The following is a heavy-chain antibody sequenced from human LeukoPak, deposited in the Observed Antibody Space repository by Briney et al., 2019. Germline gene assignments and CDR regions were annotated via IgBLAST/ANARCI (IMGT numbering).Heavy chain of an antibody. CDR3: AKDPAAYDYVCGSYRFGY. CDR1: GFTFSSYA. Sequence: GGSLRLSCAASGFTFSSYAMSWVRQAPGKGLEWVSAISGSGGSTYYADSVKGRFTISRDNSKNTLYLQMNSLRAEDTAVYYCAKDPAAYDYVCGSYRFGYWGQGTLVTVSS. D-gene: IGHD3-16*02. J-gene: IGHJ4*02. CDR2: ISGSGGST. V-gene: IGHV3-23*01.